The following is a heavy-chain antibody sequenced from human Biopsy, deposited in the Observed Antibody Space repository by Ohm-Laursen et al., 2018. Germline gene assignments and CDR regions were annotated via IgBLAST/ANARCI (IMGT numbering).Heavy chain of an antibody. D-gene: IGHD6-6*01. CDR3: ARGYSRRVSIFEASIYWFDT. CDR1: GYSFITYD. CDR2: MIPSSGKT. Sequence: GASVKVSCKASGYSFITYDVNWVRQARGQGLEWMGWMIPSSGKTGYAQRFQGRVTLTMNTSISTAYMELSGLRSEDTAVYFCARGYSRRVSIFEASIYWFDTWGQGTLATVSS. V-gene: IGHV1-8*01. J-gene: IGHJ5*02.